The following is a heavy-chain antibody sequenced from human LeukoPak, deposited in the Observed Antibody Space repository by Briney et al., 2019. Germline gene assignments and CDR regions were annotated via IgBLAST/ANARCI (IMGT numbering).Heavy chain of an antibody. V-gene: IGHV4-39*07. CDR1: GGSISSSSYY. D-gene: IGHD1-26*01. Sequence: KTSETLSLTCTVSGGSISSSSYYWGWIRQPPGKGLEWIGSIYYSGSTYYNPSLKSRVTISVDTSKNQFSLKLSSVTAADTAVYYCARAPPPLRTASSGSYRIDYWGQGTLVTVSS. CDR2: IYYSGST. J-gene: IGHJ4*02. CDR3: ARAPPPLRTASSGSYRIDY.